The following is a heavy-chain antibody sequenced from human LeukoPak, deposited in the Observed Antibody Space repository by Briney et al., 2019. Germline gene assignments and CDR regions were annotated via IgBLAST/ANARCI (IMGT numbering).Heavy chain of an antibody. CDR3: AKEVDWDIVATIFDY. D-gene: IGHD5-12*01. CDR1: GFTFSSYA. Sequence: GSLRLSCAASGFTFSSYAMSWVRQVPGKGLEWVSAISGSGGSTYYADSVKGRFTISRDNSKNTLYLQMNSLRAEDTAVYYCAKEVDWDIVATIFDYWGQGTLVTVSS. J-gene: IGHJ4*02. CDR2: ISGSGGST. V-gene: IGHV3-23*01.